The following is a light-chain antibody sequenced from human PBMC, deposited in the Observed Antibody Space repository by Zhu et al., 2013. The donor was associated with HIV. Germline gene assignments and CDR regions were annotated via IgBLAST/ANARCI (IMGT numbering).Light chain of an antibody. CDR1: QNIGDS. CDR2: SAS. CDR3: QQFHGYPWT. Sequence: QMTQSPSTLSASVGDRVTITCRASQNIGDSVAWYQQKPGKAPYVLIYSASSFISGVPSRFSGSGSATEFTLTVSNLQADDFATYYCQQFHGYPWTFGQGTKVEI. V-gene: IGKV1-5*01. J-gene: IGKJ1*01.